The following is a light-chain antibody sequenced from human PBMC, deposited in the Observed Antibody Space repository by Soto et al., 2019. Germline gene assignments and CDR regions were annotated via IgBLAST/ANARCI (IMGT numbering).Light chain of an antibody. CDR3: QQAYSFPIT. CDR1: QDIAAY. J-gene: IGKJ5*01. Sequence: DVQVTQYPSSVSASLGDRVAITGGASQDIAAYLAWYQHKPGRAPELLIHAASSLQSGVPSRFSGSGSGTDFTLTINSLQPEDFATYYCQQAYSFPITFGHGTRLEI. CDR2: AAS. V-gene: IGKV1D-12*01.